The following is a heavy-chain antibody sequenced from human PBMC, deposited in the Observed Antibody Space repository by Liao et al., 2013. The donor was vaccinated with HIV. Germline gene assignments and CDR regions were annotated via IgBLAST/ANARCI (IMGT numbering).Heavy chain of an antibody. CDR3: ARRTYYHDSSGYPFDN. CDR2: MYYSGSA. Sequence: QPQLQESGPRLVKPSETLSLACTVSSGSMSRDSYYWGWIRQSPGKGLEWIGGMYYSGSANYNPSLKSRVTISVDTSKNQFSLNLSSVTAADTAVYYCARRTYYHDSSGYPFDNWGQGTLVTVSS. J-gene: IGHJ4*02. V-gene: IGHV4-39*07. D-gene: IGHD3-22*01. CDR1: SGSMSRDSYY.